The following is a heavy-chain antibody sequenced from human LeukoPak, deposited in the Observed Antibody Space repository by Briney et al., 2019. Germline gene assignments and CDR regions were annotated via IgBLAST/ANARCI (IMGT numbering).Heavy chain of an antibody. CDR2: INPNSGGT. J-gene: IGHJ5*02. Sequence: EASVKVSCKASGYTFTTYYIHWVRQAPGQGLEWMGWINPNSGGTNYAQKFQGRVTMTRDTSISTAYMELSRLRSDDTAVYYCARRKIAGTAFDPWGQGTLVTVSS. CDR3: ARRKIAGTAFDP. D-gene: IGHD1-1*01. V-gene: IGHV1-2*02. CDR1: GYTFTTYY.